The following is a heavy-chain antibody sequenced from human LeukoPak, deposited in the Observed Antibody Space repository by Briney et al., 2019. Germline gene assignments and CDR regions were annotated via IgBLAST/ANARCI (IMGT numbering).Heavy chain of an antibody. CDR2: IYYSGST. D-gene: IGHD2-21*02. Sequence: PSETLSLTCTVSGGSISSSSYYWGWIRQPPGKGLEWIGSIYYSGSTYYNPSLKSRVTISVDTSKDQFSLKLSSVTAADTAVYYCARGPCGGDCYSYYYYYYGMDVWGQGTTVTVSS. V-gene: IGHV4-39*07. J-gene: IGHJ6*02. CDR1: GGSISSSSYY. CDR3: ARGPCGGDCYSYYYYYYGMDV.